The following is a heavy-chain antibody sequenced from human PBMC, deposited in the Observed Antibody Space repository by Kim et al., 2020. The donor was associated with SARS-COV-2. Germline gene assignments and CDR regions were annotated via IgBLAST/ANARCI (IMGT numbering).Heavy chain of an antibody. Sequence: SETLSLTCAVYGGSFSGYYWSWIRQPPGKGLEWIGEINHSGSTNYNPSLKSRVTISVDTSKNQFSLKLSSVTAADTAVYYCARGSSIFGVVIIRFFDYWGQGTLVTVSS. J-gene: IGHJ4*02. CDR1: GGSFSGYY. V-gene: IGHV4-34*01. D-gene: IGHD3-3*01. CDR2: INHSGST. CDR3: ARGSSIFGVVIIRFFDY.